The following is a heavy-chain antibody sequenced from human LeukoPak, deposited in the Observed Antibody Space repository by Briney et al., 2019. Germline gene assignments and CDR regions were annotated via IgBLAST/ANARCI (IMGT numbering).Heavy chain of an antibody. CDR1: GGSISSYY. V-gene: IGHV4-59*01. CDR3: ARTRIAAAGRGDY. J-gene: IGHJ4*02. CDR2: IYYSGST. Sequence: SETLSLTCTVSGGSISSYYWSWIRQPPGKGLEWIGYIYYSGSTNYNPSLKSRVTISVDTSKNQFSLKLSSVTAADTAVYYCARTRIAAAGRGDYWGQGTLVTVSS. D-gene: IGHD6-13*01.